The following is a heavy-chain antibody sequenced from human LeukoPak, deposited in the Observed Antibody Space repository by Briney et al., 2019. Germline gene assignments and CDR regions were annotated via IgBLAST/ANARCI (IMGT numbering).Heavy chain of an antibody. CDR3: ARDQGTATPDP. CDR2: IIPIFGTA. Sequence: ASVKVSCKASGYIFTGYGISWARQAPGQGLEWMGGIIPIFGTANYAQKFQGRVTITADESTSTAYMELSSLRSEDTAVYYCARDQGTATPDPWGQGTLVTVSS. CDR1: GYIFTGYG. J-gene: IGHJ5*02. V-gene: IGHV1-69*13.